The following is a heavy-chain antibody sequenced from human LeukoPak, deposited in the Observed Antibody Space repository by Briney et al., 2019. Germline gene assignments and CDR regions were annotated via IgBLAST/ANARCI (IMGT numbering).Heavy chain of an antibody. D-gene: IGHD6-6*01. J-gene: IGHJ5*02. CDR2: IYYSGST. Sequence: SQTLSLTCAVSGGSISSGGYSWSWIRQPPGKGLEWIGYIYYSGSTYYNPSLKSRVTISVDTSKNQFSLKLSSVTAADTAVYYCARVEYSSSSWFDPWGQGTLVTVPS. CDR3: ARVEYSSSSWFDP. V-gene: IGHV4-31*11. CDR1: GGSISSGGYS.